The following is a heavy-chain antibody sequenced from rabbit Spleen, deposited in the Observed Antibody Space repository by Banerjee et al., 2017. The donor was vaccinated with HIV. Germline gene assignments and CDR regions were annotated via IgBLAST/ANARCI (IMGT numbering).Heavy chain of an antibody. D-gene: IGHD8-1*01. CDR3: ARDTGSSFSSYGMDL. CDR1: GFSFSGDSY. Sequence: QSLEESGGDLVKPGASLTLTCKASGFSFSGDSYMCWVRQAPGKGLEWISCIGGSSISFTYSATWAKGRFTCSKTSSTTVTLEMTSLTVADTATYFCARDTGSSFSSYGMDLWGQGTLVTVS. V-gene: IGHV1S40*01. J-gene: IGHJ6*01. CDR2: IGGSSISFT.